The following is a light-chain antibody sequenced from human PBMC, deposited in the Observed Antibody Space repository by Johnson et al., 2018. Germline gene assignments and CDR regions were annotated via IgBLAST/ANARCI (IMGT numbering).Light chain of an antibody. CDR1: SSNIGNHY. J-gene: IGLJ1*01. Sequence: QSVLTQPPSVSAAPGQKVTISCSGSSSNIGNHYVSWYQQLPGTAPKLLLYDHNQRPSGIPDRFSGSKSGTSATLGITGLLTGDEADYYCGTWDSSLSAVNVFGTGTKVTVL. CDR2: DHN. CDR3: GTWDSSLSAVNV. V-gene: IGLV1-51*01.